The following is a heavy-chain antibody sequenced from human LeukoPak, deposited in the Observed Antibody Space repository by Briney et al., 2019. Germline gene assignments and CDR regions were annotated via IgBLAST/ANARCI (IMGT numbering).Heavy chain of an antibody. V-gene: IGHV3-11*01. CDR1: GFTFSDYY. J-gene: IGHJ6*03. CDR3: AREYYYDSSGYYPYYYYYYYMDV. Sequence: GGSLRLSCAASGFTFSDYYMSWIRQAPGKGLEWVSYISSSGSTIYYADSVKGRFTISRDNAKNSLYLQMNSLRAEDTAVYYCAREYYYDSSGYYPYYYYYYYMDVWGKGTTVTVSS. D-gene: IGHD3-22*01. CDR2: ISSSGSTI.